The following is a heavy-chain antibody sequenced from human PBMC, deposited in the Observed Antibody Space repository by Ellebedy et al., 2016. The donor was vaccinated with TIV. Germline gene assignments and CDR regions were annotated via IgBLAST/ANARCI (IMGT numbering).Heavy chain of an antibody. Sequence: GESLKISCAASGFTFSSYGMHWVRQAPGKGLEWVAVISYDGSNKYYADSVKGRFTISRDNSKNTLYLQMNSLRAEDTAVYYCAKGRRIAVAGTCMDVWGQGTTVTVSS. J-gene: IGHJ6*02. CDR3: AKGRRIAVAGTCMDV. CDR2: ISYDGSNK. CDR1: GFTFSSYG. D-gene: IGHD6-19*01. V-gene: IGHV3-30*18.